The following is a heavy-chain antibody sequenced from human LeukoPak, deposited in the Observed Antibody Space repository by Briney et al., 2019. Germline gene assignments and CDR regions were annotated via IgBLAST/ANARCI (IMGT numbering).Heavy chain of an antibody. CDR1: GGTFSSYA. CDR3: AREPQYYYGSGSYYWFDP. Sequence: ASVKVSCKASGGTFSSYAISWVRQAPGQGLEWMGRIIPILGIANYAQKFQGRVTITADKSTSTAYMELSSLRSEDTAVYYCAREPQYYYGSGSYYWFDPWGQGTLVTVSS. D-gene: IGHD3-10*01. CDR2: IIPILGIA. J-gene: IGHJ5*02. V-gene: IGHV1-69*04.